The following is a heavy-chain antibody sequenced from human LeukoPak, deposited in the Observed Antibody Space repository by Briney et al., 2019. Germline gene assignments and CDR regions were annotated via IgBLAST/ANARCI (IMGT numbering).Heavy chain of an antibody. CDR3: ARQASCSGTNCYPFDY. CDR2: ISYSGST. CDR1: GGSISSDY. D-gene: IGHD2-2*01. J-gene: IGHJ4*02. V-gene: IGHV4-59*08. Sequence: SETLSLTCTVSGGSISSDYWSWIRQPPGKGLEWIGWISYSGSTTYNPSLKTRVTISLDTSKDQFSLKLSSVTAADTAVYYCARQASCSGTNCYPFDYWGQGTLVTVSS.